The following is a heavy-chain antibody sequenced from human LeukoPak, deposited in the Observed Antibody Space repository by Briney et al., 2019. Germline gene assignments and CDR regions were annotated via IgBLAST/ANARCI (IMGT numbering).Heavy chain of an antibody. CDR1: GLTFSNYG. V-gene: IGHV3-23*01. Sequence: GGTLRLSCAASGLTFSNYGMSWVRQAPGKGLEWVSAISGSGGNTYYADSVKGRFTISRDNSKNTLYLQMNSLRAEDTAVYYCAKDDGGSYYIYYYYMDVWGKGTTVTISS. CDR3: AKDDGGSYYIYYYYMDV. J-gene: IGHJ6*03. CDR2: ISGSGGNT. D-gene: IGHD1-26*01.